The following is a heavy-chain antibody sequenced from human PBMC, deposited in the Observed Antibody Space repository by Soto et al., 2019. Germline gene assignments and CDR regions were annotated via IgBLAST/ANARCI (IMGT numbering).Heavy chain of an antibody. CDR3: ARSDTGYSRFDD. CDR2: INAGNGDT. Sequence: QVQRVQSGAEVKKPGASVKVSCKASGYTITRNAIHWVRQAPGQRLEWIGRINAGNGDTKYSQEFQGRVTITRDTTASAAYMEMSTLGSEDTSIYDCARSDTGYSRFDDWGQVNQVTVAS. CDR1: GYTITRNA. J-gene: IGHJ4*02. V-gene: IGHV1-3*01. D-gene: IGHD3-9*01.